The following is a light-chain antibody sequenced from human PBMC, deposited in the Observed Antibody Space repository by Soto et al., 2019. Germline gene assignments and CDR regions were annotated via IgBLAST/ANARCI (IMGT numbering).Light chain of an antibody. CDR2: VAS. Sequence: DIQMTHSPSSLSASVCDRVTITSRASQGISNYLAWYQQKPGKVPKVLIYVASALQSGVPSRFSGSGSGRDFTLTISSLQPEDVATYYCQEYYSYPQTFGQGTKVDNK. V-gene: IGKV1-27*01. CDR1: QGISNY. CDR3: QEYYSYPQT. J-gene: IGKJ1*01.